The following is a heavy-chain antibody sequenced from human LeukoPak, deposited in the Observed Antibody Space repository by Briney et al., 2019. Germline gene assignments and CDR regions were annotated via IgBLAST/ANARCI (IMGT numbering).Heavy chain of an antibody. CDR3: AREDARGIAAAGAPLDY. J-gene: IGHJ4*02. CDR1: GFTFSSYS. V-gene: IGHV3-48*01. D-gene: IGHD6-13*01. Sequence: GGSLRLSCAASGFTFSSYSMNWVRQAPGKGLEWVSYISSSSSTIYYADSVKGRFTISRDNVKNSLYLQMNSLRAEDTAVYYCAREDARGIAAAGAPLDYWGQGTLVTVSS. CDR2: ISSSSSTI.